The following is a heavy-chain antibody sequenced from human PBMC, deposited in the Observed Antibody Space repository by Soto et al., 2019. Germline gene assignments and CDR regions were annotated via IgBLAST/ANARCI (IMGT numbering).Heavy chain of an antibody. CDR2: IIPMFGTA. D-gene: IGHD6-13*01. J-gene: IGHJ4*02. CDR3: ARDVAVGTGYYFDY. V-gene: IGHV1-69*13. CDR1: GCTLSNYA. Sequence: GASVKVSCKASGCTLSNYAISCVRQAPGQGLEWMGMIIPMFGTANYGQKFQGRVTIAADESTSTAYMDLRSLRSEDTAVYYCARDVAVGTGYYFDYWGQGTLVTVSS.